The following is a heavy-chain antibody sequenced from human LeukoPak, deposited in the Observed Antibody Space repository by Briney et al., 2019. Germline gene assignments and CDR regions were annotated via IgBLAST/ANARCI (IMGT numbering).Heavy chain of an antibody. V-gene: IGHV4-34*01. CDR3: ARRRGGSYAGRYYYYYYYMDV. CDR2: INHCGST. CDR1: GGAFRGFY. J-gene: IGHJ6*03. Sequence: SETLSLTCAVYGGAFRGFYWSWIRQAPGKGLEWIGEINHCGSTDYNPSIKSRVTISVETSKNQFSLKLSSVAAADTAVYYCARRRGGSYAGRYYYYYYYMDVWGKGTTVTISS. D-gene: IGHD1-26*01.